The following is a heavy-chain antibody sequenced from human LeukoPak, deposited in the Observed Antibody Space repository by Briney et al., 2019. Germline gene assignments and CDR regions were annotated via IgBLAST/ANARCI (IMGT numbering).Heavy chain of an antibody. J-gene: IGHJ4*02. CDR3: ATDVGGD. Sequence: GGSLKLSCAASGFTFSRSWMTWVRQTPGKGLQWVANIKEDGSEKYYVDSVKGRFTISRDNAKNSLYLQMNSLRAEDTAVYYSATDVGGDWGQGTLVTVSS. D-gene: IGHD6-25*01. CDR2: IKEDGSEK. V-gene: IGHV3-7*01. CDR1: GFTFSRSW.